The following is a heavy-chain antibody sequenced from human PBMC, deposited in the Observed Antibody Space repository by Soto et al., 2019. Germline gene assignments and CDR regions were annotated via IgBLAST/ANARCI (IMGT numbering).Heavy chain of an antibody. Sequence: QRRLVQSGAEMKKPGASVKVSCQASGYVFPSFGITWVRQAPGQGLEWMGWISPYNGKTNYAERLNGRVTMTTDTSPSTAYMELRSLRSDDTAIYYCACESRVGSNAGASCDLWGQGTMVAVSS. CDR3: ACESRVGSNAGASCDL. D-gene: IGHD1-26*01. V-gene: IGHV1-18*01. J-gene: IGHJ3*01. CDR1: GYVFPSFG. CDR2: ISPYNGKT.